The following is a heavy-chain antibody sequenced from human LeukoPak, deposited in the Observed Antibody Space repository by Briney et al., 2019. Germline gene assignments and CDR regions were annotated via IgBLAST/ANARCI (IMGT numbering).Heavy chain of an antibody. V-gene: IGHV3-21*01. CDR1: GFTFSSYS. D-gene: IGHD6-6*01. CDR2: ISSSSSYI. Sequence: GGSLRLSCAASGFTFSSYSMNWVRQAPGKGLEWVSSISSSSSYIYYADSVKGRFTISRDNAKNSLYLQMNSLRAEDTAVYYCARDRLDNPSDPWGQGTLVTVSS. J-gene: IGHJ5*02. CDR3: ARDRLDNPSDP.